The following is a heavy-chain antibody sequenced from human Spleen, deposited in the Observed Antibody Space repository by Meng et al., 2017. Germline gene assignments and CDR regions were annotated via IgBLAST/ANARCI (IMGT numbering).Heavy chain of an antibody. CDR1: GDSISSGGYY. V-gene: IGHV4-31*03. J-gene: IGHJ4*02. CDR3: ARGSTGWSTDYDN. Sequence: QVQLQASGPGLVKPSQTLSLTCTVSGDSISSGGYYWSWIRQHPGKGLEWIGFIYYSGTTSYNPSLKSRVSISVDTSKNQFSLKLRSVTAADTAVYYCARGSTGWSTDYDNWGQGTLVTVSS. D-gene: IGHD6-19*01. CDR2: IYYSGTT.